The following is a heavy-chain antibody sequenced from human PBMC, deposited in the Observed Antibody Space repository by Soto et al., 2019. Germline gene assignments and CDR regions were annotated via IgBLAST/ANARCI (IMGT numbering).Heavy chain of an antibody. Sequence: QVQLQESGPGLVKPSQTLSLTCTVSGVSISNSDYWWGWSRQSPGKGLEWIGNTDYSGTTNYNPSLKRRVTISLATSKNQFSLKLTSVTAADTAVYYCARVSGPYYYGLDVWGQGTTVTVSS. CDR1: GVSISNSDYW. D-gene: IGHD3-3*01. CDR2: TDYSGTT. J-gene: IGHJ6*02. V-gene: IGHV4-30-4*01. CDR3: ARVSGPYYYGLDV.